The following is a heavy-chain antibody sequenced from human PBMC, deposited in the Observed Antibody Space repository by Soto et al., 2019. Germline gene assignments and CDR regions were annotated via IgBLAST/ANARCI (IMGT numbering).Heavy chain of an antibody. V-gene: IGHV4-59*12. J-gene: IGHJ5*02. CDR1: GGSISRYY. CDR3: ARERSVGVTLWGSDP. D-gene: IGHD3-10*01. CDR2: IYHSGSS. Sequence: WETLSLTCTVSGGSISRYYWSWIRQPPGKGLEWIGYIYHSGSSNYNPSLKSRVTILLDTSKNQLSLKLSSVTAADTAVYYCARERSVGVTLWGSDPWGKGTLVTVSS.